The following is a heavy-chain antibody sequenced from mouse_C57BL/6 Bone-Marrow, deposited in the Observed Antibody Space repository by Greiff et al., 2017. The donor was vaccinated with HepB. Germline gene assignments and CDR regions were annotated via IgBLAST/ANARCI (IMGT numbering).Heavy chain of an antibody. Sequence: EVQRVESGAELVRPGASVKLSCTASGFNIKDDYMHWVKQRPEQGLEWIGWIDPENGDTEYASKFQGKATITADTSSNTAYLQLSSLTSEDTAVYYCTTRGLYYYGSSYDYWGQGTTLTVSS. CDR2: IDPENGDT. CDR1: GFNIKDDY. CDR3: TTRGLYYYGSSYDY. J-gene: IGHJ2*01. D-gene: IGHD1-1*01. V-gene: IGHV14-4*01.